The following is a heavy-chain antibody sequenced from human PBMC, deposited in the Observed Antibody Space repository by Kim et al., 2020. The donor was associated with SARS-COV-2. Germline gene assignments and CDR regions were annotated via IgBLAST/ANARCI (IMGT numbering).Heavy chain of an antibody. CDR3: ARWGSGFDY. CDR1: GGSISSYY. V-gene: IGHV4-59*08. J-gene: IGHJ4*02. Sequence: SETLSLTCTVSGGSISSYYWSWIRQPPGKGLEWIGYIYYSGSTNYNPSLKSRGTISVDTSKNQCSLKLSSVTAADTAVYYCARWGSGFDYWGQGTLVTVSS. CDR2: IYYSGST. D-gene: IGHD2-15*01.